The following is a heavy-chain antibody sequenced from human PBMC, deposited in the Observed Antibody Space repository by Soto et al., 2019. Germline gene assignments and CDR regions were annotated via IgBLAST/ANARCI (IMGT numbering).Heavy chain of an antibody. CDR1: GFTVSSYA. J-gene: IGHJ4*02. V-gene: IGHV3-30*04. CDR2: IAYDGRNK. D-gene: IGHD1-1*01. Sequence: LRLACAASGFTVSSYAMHWVRQAPGKGLEWVAVIAYDGRNKYYADSVKGRFTISRDNSKNTLYLQMNSLRIEDTAVYYCARELERVFDYWGQGTLVPVSS. CDR3: ARELERVFDY.